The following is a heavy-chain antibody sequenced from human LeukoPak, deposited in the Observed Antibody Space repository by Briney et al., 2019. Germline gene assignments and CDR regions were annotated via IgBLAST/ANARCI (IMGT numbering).Heavy chain of an antibody. J-gene: IGHJ4*02. V-gene: IGHV1-8*01. Sequence: ASVKVSCKASGYTFTSYYMHWVRQATGQGLEWMGWMNPNSGNTGYAQKFQGRVTITRNTSISTAYMELSSLRSEDTAVYYCARGRMIAFGGAADYWGQGTLVTVSS. CDR1: GYTFTSYY. D-gene: IGHD3-16*01. CDR2: MNPNSGNT. CDR3: ARGRMIAFGGAADY.